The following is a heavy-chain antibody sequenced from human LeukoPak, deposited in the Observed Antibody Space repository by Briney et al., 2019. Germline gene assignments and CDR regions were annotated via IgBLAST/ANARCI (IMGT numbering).Heavy chain of an antibody. Sequence: SETLSLTCTVSGGSISSHYWSWIRQPPGKGLEWIGYIYYSGSTNYNPSLKSRVTISVDTSKNQFSLKLSSVTAADTAVYYYARVSSSGWAYYYYYMDVWGKGTTVTVSS. CDR1: GGSISSHY. V-gene: IGHV4-59*11. CDR2: IYYSGST. CDR3: ARVSSSGWAYYYYYMDV. J-gene: IGHJ6*03. D-gene: IGHD6-19*01.